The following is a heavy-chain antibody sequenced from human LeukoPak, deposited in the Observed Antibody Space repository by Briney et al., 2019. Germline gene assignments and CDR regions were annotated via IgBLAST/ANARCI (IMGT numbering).Heavy chain of an antibody. CDR2: IYYSGST. Sequence: SEPLSFTCTVSGGSFSGYSWSWFRQPPGKGLGWIGYIYYSGSTNYNPSLKSRVTISVDTSKNQFSLKLSSVTAADTAVYYCARHAPGGGGPAVDYWGQGTLVTVSS. J-gene: IGHJ4*02. CDR3: ARHAPGGGGPAVDY. D-gene: IGHD2-15*01. CDR1: GGSFSGYS. V-gene: IGHV4-59*08.